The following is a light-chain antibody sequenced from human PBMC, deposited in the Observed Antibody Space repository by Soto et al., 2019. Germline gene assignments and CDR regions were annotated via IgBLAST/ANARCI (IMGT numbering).Light chain of an antibody. J-gene: IGLJ1*01. CDR3: SSYTSSSPRSPFV. CDR1: SSDVGGYNY. V-gene: IGLV2-14*03. CDR2: DVS. Sequence: QSALTQPASVSGSPGQSVTISCTGTSSDVGGYNYVSWYQHHPAKAPKLMIYDVSNRPSGVSNRFSGSKYGNTASLIISGLQAEDEADYYCSSYTSSSPRSPFVFGTGTKLTVL.